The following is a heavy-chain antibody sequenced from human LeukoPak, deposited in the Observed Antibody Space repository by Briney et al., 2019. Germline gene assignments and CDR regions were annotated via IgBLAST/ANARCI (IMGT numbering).Heavy chain of an antibody. Sequence: PGRSLRLSCAASGFTFSSYAIHWVRQAPGKGLEGVAVISYDGSNKYYADSVKGRFTISRDNSKNTLYLQMNSLRAEDTAVYYCAKGGSEYSSSSGGYYYYYYYMDVWGKGTTVTVSS. J-gene: IGHJ6*03. CDR3: AKGGSEYSSSSGGYYYYYYYMDV. CDR1: GFTFSSYA. D-gene: IGHD6-6*01. V-gene: IGHV3-30-3*01. CDR2: ISYDGSNK.